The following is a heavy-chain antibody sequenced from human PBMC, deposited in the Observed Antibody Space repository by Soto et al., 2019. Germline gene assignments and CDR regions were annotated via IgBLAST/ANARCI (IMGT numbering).Heavy chain of an antibody. D-gene: IGHD2-2*01. CDR1: GFSLSTSGVG. J-gene: IGHJ5*02. V-gene: IGHV2-5*02. CDR2: IYWDDDK. Sequence: QITLKESGPTLVKPTQTLTLTCTFSGFSLSTSGVGVGWIRQPPGKALEWLALIYWDDDKRYSPSLKSRLSITNDTYKNQGVLTLTNMDPFATATYYCARTVKVVVPAVNWFDTLGQGTLVTVSS. CDR3: ARTVKVVVPAVNWFDT.